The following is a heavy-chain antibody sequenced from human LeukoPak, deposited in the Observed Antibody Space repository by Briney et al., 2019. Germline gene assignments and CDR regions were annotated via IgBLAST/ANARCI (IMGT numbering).Heavy chain of an antibody. J-gene: IGHJ3*02. V-gene: IGHV4-39*01. D-gene: IGHD2-21*02. CDR1: GGSVTSSSYY. CDR3: AGAYCGGDCYAFDI. Sequence: SETLSLTCTVSGGSVTSSSYYWGSNRQPPGKGREWIGSIYYSGSTYYNPSLKSRVTISVDTSQNQFSLKLSSVTAADTAIYYCAGAYCGGDCYAFDIWGQGTMVTVSS. CDR2: IYYSGST.